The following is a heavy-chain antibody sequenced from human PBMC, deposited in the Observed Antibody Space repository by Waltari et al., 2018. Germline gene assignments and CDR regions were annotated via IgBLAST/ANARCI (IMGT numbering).Heavy chain of an antibody. CDR3: ARGAPRD. Sequence: EVQLVESGGGLMQPGGSLRLSCAASGFTVSNNYMSWVRQAPGKGVDWVSVIYRSRTTHYADSVNGPFTISRDNSKNTLYLQMNILSAEDTAVYYCARGAPRDWGQGTLVTVSS. CDR2: IYRSRTT. J-gene: IGHJ4*02. CDR1: GFTVSNNY. V-gene: IGHV3-53*01.